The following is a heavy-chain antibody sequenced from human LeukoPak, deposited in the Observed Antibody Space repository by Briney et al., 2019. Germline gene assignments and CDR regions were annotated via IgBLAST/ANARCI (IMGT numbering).Heavy chain of an antibody. CDR3: AKPERIAAAGPIDLDAFDI. CDR1: GYTFTSYY. CDR2: INPSGGST. V-gene: IGHV1-46*01. D-gene: IGHD6-13*01. J-gene: IGHJ3*02. Sequence: GASVKVSCKASGYTFTSYYMHWVRQAPGQGLEWMGIINPSGGSTSYAQKFQGRVTMTRDMSTSTVYMELSSLRSEDTAVYYCAKPERIAAAGPIDLDAFDIWGQGTMVTVSS.